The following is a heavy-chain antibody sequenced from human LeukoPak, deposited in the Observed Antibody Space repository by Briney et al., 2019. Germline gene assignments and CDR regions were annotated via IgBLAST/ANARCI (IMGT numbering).Heavy chain of an antibody. Sequence: GGSLRLSCAASGFTFSSYSMNWVRQAPGKGLEWVSSISSSSSYIYYADSVKGRFTLSRDNAKNSLHLQMNSLRAEVTAVYYCARGSMWSGYDYWGQGTLVTVSS. D-gene: IGHD3-3*01. J-gene: IGHJ4*02. V-gene: IGHV3-21*01. CDR1: GFTFSSYS. CDR2: ISSSSSYI. CDR3: ARGSMWSGYDY.